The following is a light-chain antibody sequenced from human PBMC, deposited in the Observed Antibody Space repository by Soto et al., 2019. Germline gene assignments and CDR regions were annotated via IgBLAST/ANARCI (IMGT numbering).Light chain of an antibody. J-gene: IGKJ1*01. CDR2: GAS. CDR1: QSVSSN. Sequence: EIVLTQSPATLSVSPGERATLSCRASQSVSSNLAWYQQKPGQAPRLLIYGASTRATGIAARFSGSGSGTEFTLIISSLHSEDFAVYYCQQYNNWPPWTFGQGTKVEIK. CDR3: QQYNNWPPWT. V-gene: IGKV3-15*01.